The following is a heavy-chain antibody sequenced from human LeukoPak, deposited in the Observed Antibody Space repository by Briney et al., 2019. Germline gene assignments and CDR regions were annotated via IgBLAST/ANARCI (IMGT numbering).Heavy chain of an antibody. Sequence: ASVKVSCKASGYTFTGYYMHWVRQAPGQGLEWMGWINPNSGGTNYAQKFQGRVTMTRDTSTSTAYMELRSLRSDDTAVYYCARDWARYSSSWYYFDYWGQGTLVTVSS. V-gene: IGHV1-2*02. J-gene: IGHJ4*02. CDR3: ARDWARYSSSWYYFDY. D-gene: IGHD6-13*01. CDR1: GYTFTGYY. CDR2: INPNSGGT.